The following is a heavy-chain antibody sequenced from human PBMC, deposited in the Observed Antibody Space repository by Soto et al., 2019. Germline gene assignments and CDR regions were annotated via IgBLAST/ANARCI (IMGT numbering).Heavy chain of an antibody. Sequence: APVKVSCKASGYTFTSYYMHWLRQAPGQRLEWMGWINAGNGNTKYSQKFQGRVTITRDTSASTAYMELSSLRSEDTAVYYCARLISGWPHDYYYYYYMDVWGKGTTVTVSS. J-gene: IGHJ6*03. D-gene: IGHD6-19*01. CDR1: GYTFTSYY. CDR2: INAGNGNT. CDR3: ARLISGWPHDYYYYYYMDV. V-gene: IGHV1-3*01.